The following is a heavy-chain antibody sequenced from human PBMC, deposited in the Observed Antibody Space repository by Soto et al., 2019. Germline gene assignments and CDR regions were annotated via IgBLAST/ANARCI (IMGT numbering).Heavy chain of an antibody. CDR3: ARELPKPEPVSNNWFDP. CDR2: IIPILGIA. V-gene: IGHV1-69*08. J-gene: IGHJ5*02. Sequence: QVQLVQSGAEVKKPGSSVKVSCKASGGTFSSYTISWVRQAPGQGLEWMGRIIPILGIANYAQKFQGRVTITADKSTSTAYMELSSLRSEDTAVYYCARELPKPEPVSNNWFDPWGQGTLVTVSS. D-gene: IGHD2-15*01. CDR1: GGTFSSYT.